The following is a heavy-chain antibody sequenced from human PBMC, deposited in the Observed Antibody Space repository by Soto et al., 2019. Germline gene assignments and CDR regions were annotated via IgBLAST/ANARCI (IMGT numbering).Heavy chain of an antibody. V-gene: IGHV1-69*13. CDR1: GVTFSSYA. CDR2: IIPIFGTA. CDR3: ATAIYGDFQSYFDY. D-gene: IGHD4-17*01. J-gene: IGHJ4*02. Sequence: SVKVSCKASGVTFSSYAISWVRQAPGQGLEWMGGIIPIFGTANYAQKFQGRVTITADESTSTAYTELSSLRSEDTAVYYCATAIYGDFQSYFDYWGQGTLVTVSS.